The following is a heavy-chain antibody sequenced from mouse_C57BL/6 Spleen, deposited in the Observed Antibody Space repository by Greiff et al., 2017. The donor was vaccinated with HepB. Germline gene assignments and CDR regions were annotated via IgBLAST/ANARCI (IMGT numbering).Heavy chain of an antibody. V-gene: IGHV14-4*01. CDR2: IDPENGDT. J-gene: IGHJ1*03. CDR1: GFNIKDDY. D-gene: IGHD1-1*01. Sequence: EVQLQQSGAELVRPGASVKLSCTASGFNIKDDYMHWVKQRPEQGLEGIGWIDPENGDTEYASKFQGKATITADTSSNTAYLQLSSLTSEDTAVYYCTTPDGSSRSYWYFDVWGTGTTVTVSS. CDR3: TTPDGSSRSYWYFDV.